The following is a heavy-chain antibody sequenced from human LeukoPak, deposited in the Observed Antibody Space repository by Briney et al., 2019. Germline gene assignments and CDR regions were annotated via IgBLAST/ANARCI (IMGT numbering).Heavy chain of an antibody. CDR3: ASLDY. CDR1: GGSISSYY. CDR2: IYHNGNT. V-gene: IGHV4-59*01. J-gene: IGHJ4*02. Sequence: SSETLSLTCTVSGGSISSYYWSWIRQPPGKGLEWIGYIYHNGNTNYNPSLKRRVTMSVDTSRSQFSLKLTSVTAADTAVYYCASLDYWGQGTLVTVSS.